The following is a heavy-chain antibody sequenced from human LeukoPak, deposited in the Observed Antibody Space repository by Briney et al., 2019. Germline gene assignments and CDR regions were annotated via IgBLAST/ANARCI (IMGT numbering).Heavy chain of an antibody. CDR1: GFTFSSYA. CDR3: AKSVAVAGHFDY. Sequence: SGGPLRLSCAASGFTFSSYAMSWVRQAPGKGLEWVSAISGSGGSTYYADSVKGRFTISGDNSKNTLYLQMNSLRAEDTAVYYCAKSVAVAGHFDYWGQGTLVTVSS. CDR2: ISGSGGST. D-gene: IGHD6-19*01. V-gene: IGHV3-23*01. J-gene: IGHJ4*02.